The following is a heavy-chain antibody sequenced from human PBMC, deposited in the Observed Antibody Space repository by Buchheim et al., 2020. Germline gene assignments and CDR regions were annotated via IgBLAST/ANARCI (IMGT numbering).Heavy chain of an antibody. Sequence: EVQLVESGGGLVQPGGSLRLSCAASGFTFSSYWMHWVRQAPGKGLVCVARINSDGRTTTYADSEKGRFTIPRDNAMNTLYLQMNSLRAEDTAVYYCVTSGSYYYYAMDVWGQGTT. J-gene: IGHJ6*02. CDR3: VTSGSYYYYAMDV. V-gene: IGHV3-74*01. D-gene: IGHD3-22*01. CDR2: INSDGRTT. CDR1: GFTFSSYW.